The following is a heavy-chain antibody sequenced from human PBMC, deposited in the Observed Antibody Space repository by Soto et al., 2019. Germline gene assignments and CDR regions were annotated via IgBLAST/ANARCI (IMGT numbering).Heavy chain of an antibody. D-gene: IGHD3-22*01. CDR3: ARGWGYFDSSGFPYLYAMDV. Sequence: GGSLRLSCAASGFTFSNYWMSWVRQAPGKGLEWVANIKEDGSEKYYVDSVEGRFTISRDNAKNSLYLQMTSLRAEDTALYYCARGWGYFDSSGFPYLYAMDVWGQGTTVTVSS. CDR2: IKEDGSEK. J-gene: IGHJ6*02. CDR1: GFTFSNYW. V-gene: IGHV3-7*01.